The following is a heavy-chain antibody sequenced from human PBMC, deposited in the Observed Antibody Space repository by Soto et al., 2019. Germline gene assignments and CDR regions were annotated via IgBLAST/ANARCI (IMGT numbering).Heavy chain of an antibody. J-gene: IGHJ5*02. V-gene: IGHV3-73*01. D-gene: IGHD3-22*01. Sequence: GGSLRLSCAASGFTLSGSAMHWVRQASGKGLEWVGRIRSKTNSYATAYAASVKGRFTISRDDSKNTAYLQMNSLKIEDTAVYSCTRDPRNSYDSSGSDNWFDPWGQGTLVTVSS. CDR3: TRDPRNSYDSSGSDNWFDP. CDR1: GFTLSGSA. CDR2: IRSKTNSYAT.